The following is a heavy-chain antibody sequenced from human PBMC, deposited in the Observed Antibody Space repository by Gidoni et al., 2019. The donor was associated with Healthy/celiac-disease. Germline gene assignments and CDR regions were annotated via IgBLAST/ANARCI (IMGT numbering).Heavy chain of an antibody. V-gene: IGHV4-39*01. D-gene: IGHD6-13*01. CDR3: ARLGLSSSWPNWFDP. Sequence: QLQLQESGPGLVKPSETLSLTCTVSGGSISSSSYYWGWIRQPPGKGLEWIGSIYYSGSTYYNPSLKSRVTISVDTSKNQFSLKLSSVTAADTAVYYCARLGLSSSWPNWFDPWGQGTLVTVSS. CDR2: IYYSGST. J-gene: IGHJ5*02. CDR1: GGSISSSSYY.